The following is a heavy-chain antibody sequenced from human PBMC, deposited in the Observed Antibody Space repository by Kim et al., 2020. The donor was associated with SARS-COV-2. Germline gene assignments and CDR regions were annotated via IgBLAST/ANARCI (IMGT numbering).Heavy chain of an antibody. D-gene: IGHD2-2*01. Sequence: GGSLRLSCAASGFTFSSYSMNWVRQAPGKGLEWVSSISSSSYIYYADSVKGRFTISRDNAKNSLYLQMNSLRAEDTAVYYCAREKVTYCSSTSCYSSGVDYWGQGTLVTVSS. V-gene: IGHV3-21*01. CDR3: AREKVTYCSSTSCYSSGVDY. CDR2: ISSSSYI. CDR1: GFTFSSYS. J-gene: IGHJ4*02.